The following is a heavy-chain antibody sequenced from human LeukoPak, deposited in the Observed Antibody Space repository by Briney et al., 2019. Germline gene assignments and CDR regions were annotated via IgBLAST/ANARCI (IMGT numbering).Heavy chain of an antibody. CDR1: GFTFSSYG. CDR2: INSDGSDT. CDR3: ARNWNYYDQ. J-gene: IGHJ4*02. D-gene: IGHD1-1*01. Sequence: GGSLRLSCAASGFTFSSYGIHWVRQAPGKGLVWVSRINSDGSDTTYADSVKGRFTISRDNAKNTLYLHMNSLRAEDTALYYCARNWNYYDQWGQGTLVTVSS. V-gene: IGHV3-74*03.